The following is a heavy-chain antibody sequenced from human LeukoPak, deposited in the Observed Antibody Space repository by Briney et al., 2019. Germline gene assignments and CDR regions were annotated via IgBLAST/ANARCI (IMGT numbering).Heavy chain of an antibody. Sequence: EASVKVSCKASGGTFSSYAISWVRQAPGQGLEWMGRIIPILGIANYAQKFQGRVTITADKSTSTAYMELSSLRSEDTAVYYCARGHDSSGYHHSWGQGTLVTVSS. CDR2: IIPILGIA. CDR3: ARGHDSSGYHHS. J-gene: IGHJ4*02. D-gene: IGHD3-22*01. V-gene: IGHV1-69*04. CDR1: GGTFSSYA.